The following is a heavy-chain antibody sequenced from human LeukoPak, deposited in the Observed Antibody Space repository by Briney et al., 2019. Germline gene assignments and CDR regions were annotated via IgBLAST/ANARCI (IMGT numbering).Heavy chain of an antibody. CDR2: ISSSSSYI. Sequence: GGPLRLSCAASGFTFSSYSMNWVRQAPGKGLEWVSSISSSSSYIYYADSVKGRFTISRDNAKNSLYLQMNSLRAEDTAVYYCARSWGWDAFDIWGQGTMVTVSS. D-gene: IGHD7-27*01. V-gene: IGHV3-21*01. CDR1: GFTFSSYS. J-gene: IGHJ3*02. CDR3: ARSWGWDAFDI.